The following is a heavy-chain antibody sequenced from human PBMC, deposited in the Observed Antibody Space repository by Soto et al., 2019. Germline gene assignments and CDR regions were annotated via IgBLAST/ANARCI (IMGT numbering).Heavy chain of an antibody. CDR3: TTHVYEWLVRSTRIEY. CDR1: GFTFSNAW. J-gene: IGHJ4*02. D-gene: IGHD6-19*01. Sequence: EVQLVESGGGLVKPGGSLRLSCAASGFTFSNAWMSWVRQAPGKGLEWVGRIKSKTDGGTTDYAAPVKGRFTISRDDSKNTLYLQMNSLKTEDTAVYYCTTHVYEWLVRSTRIEYWGQGTLVTVSS. CDR2: IKSKTDGGTT. V-gene: IGHV3-15*01.